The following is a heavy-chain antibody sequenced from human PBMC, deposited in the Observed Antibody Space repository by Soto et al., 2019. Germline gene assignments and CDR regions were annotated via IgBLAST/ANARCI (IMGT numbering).Heavy chain of an antibody. D-gene: IGHD2-2*01. J-gene: IGHJ5*02. Sequence: DVQLVESGGGLVKPGGSIRLSCAASGFTLKNYSMTWVRQAPGKGLEWVSSISSNSNYKYYADSLKVRFTISRDNAKNALYLQMSSLRAEDTAVYYCARARSTTWSGTTRGWFDPWGRGTLVTVAS. V-gene: IGHV3-21*06. CDR2: ISSNSNYK. CDR3: ARARSTTWSGTTRGWFDP. CDR1: GFTLKNYS.